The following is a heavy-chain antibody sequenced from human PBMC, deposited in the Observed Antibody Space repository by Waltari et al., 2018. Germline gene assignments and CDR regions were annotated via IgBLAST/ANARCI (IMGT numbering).Heavy chain of an antibody. D-gene: IGHD2-2*03. V-gene: IGHV4-38-2*01. Sequence: QVQLQESGPGLVKSSETLSLTCDVSGYAVNSGFYWGWIRQAPGKGLEWVATIYHDGTTFYNPSLKSRLSVSMDTSKNRISLTLKSVTAADTALYYCSRQVLGYCTSAACRRLESWGQGTLVTVSS. J-gene: IGHJ4*02. CDR3: SRQVLGYCTSAACRRLES. CDR2: IYHDGTT. CDR1: GYAVNSGFY.